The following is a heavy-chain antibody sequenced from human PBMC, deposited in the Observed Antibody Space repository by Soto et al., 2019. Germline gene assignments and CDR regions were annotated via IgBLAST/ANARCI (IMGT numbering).Heavy chain of an antibody. Sequence: QVQLVQSGAEVKKPGSSVKVSCKASGGTFSSYAISWVRQAPGQGLEWMGGIIPIFGTANYAQKFQGRVKITADESTSTAYMELSSLRAEDTAVYYCARAYCGGDCYFSYYYYGMDVWGQGTTVTVSS. J-gene: IGHJ6*02. CDR1: GGTFSSYA. CDR3: ARAYCGGDCYFSYYYYGMDV. CDR2: IIPIFGTA. D-gene: IGHD2-21*02. V-gene: IGHV1-69*01.